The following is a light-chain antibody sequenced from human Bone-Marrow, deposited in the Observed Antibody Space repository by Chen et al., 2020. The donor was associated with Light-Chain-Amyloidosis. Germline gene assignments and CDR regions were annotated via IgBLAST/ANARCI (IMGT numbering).Light chain of an antibody. J-gene: IGLJ2*01. CDR2: RDT. V-gene: IGLV3-25*03. CDR3: QSADSSGTYEVI. CDR1: DLPKKY. Sequence: SYELTQPHSVSVSPGQTARITCSGDDLPKKYAYWYQKKPGQTPVLVIHRDTERPSGISERFSGSSSGTTATLTSRGVQAEDEADYHCQSADSSGTYEVIFGGGTKLTVL.